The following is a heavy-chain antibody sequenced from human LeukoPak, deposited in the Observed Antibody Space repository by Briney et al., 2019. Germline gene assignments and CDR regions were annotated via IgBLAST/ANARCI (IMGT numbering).Heavy chain of an antibody. CDR2: ISGSGGST. J-gene: IGHJ4*02. CDR1: GFTFSTSA. V-gene: IGHV3-23*01. Sequence: GGSLRLSCAASGFTFSTSAMSWVRQAPGKGLEWVSAISGSGGSTYYADSVKGRFAISRDNSKNTLYLQMNSLRAEDTAVYYCAKDGHCSSTSCYTYDYWGQGTLVTVSS. D-gene: IGHD2-2*02. CDR3: AKDGHCSSTSCYTYDY.